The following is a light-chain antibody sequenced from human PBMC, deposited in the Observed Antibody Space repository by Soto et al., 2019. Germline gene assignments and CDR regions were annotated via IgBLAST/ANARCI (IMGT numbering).Light chain of an antibody. J-gene: IGKJ4*01. V-gene: IGKV3-15*01. CDR2: DAS. Sequence: EIVMTQSPATLSVPPGERATLSCKASQSVSRNLAWHQQKPGQAPRILMYDASTRATGIPARFSGSGSGTEFTLTISSLQSEDFAVYYCQQVNVYPSTFGGGTKVDIK. CDR1: QSVSRN. CDR3: QQVNVYPST.